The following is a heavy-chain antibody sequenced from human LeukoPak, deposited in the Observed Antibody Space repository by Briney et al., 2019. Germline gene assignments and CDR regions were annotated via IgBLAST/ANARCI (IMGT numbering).Heavy chain of an antibody. CDR3: AREEVIAVAGDYYYYGMDV. CDR1: GYTFTSYG. J-gene: IGHJ6*02. CDR2: ISAYNGNT. Sequence: ASLKVSCKASGYTFTSYGISWVRQAPGQGLEWIGWISAYNGNTNYAQKLQGRVTMTTDTSTSTAYMELRSLRSDDTAVYYCAREEVIAVAGDYYYYGMDVWGQGTTVTVSS. V-gene: IGHV1-18*01. D-gene: IGHD6-19*01.